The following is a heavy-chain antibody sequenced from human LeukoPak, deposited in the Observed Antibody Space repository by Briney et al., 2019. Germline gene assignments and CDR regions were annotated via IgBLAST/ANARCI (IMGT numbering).Heavy chain of an antibody. D-gene: IGHD4-17*01. Sequence: GASVKVSCKAPGGTFSNYAISWVRQAPGQGLEWMGWISAYNGNTNYAQKLHGRGTMTTDTSTSTAYMELRSLRSDDTAVYYCASSTTAWHYYYMDVWGKGTTVTVSS. CDR2: ISAYNGNT. CDR3: ASSTTAWHYYYMDV. CDR1: GGTFSNYA. J-gene: IGHJ6*03. V-gene: IGHV1-18*01.